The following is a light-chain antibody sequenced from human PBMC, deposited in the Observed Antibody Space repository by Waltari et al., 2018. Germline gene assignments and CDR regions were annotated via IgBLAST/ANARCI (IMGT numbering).Light chain of an antibody. Sequence: SYELTQPPSVSVSPGQTARITCSGGALPKQYAYWYQQKAGQAPVLGEYKNHERPSGIPGRLSGSSSGQTVTLTISGVQAEDEADYYCQSADSSGTYVIFGGGTKLTVL. CDR1: ALPKQY. CDR2: KNH. V-gene: IGLV3-25*03. CDR3: QSADSSGTYVI. J-gene: IGLJ2*01.